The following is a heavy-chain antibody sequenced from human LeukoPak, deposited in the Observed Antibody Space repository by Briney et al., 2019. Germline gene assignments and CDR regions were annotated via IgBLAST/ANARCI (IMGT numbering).Heavy chain of an antibody. CDR2: IYTTGST. D-gene: IGHD2-2*01. CDR3: ARQEDCSTSSCYSGGWFDP. V-gene: IGHV4-61*02. Sequence: SQTLSLTCTASGGSISSGSYYWSWVRQPAGKGLEWIGRIYTTGSTSYNPSLKSRVTISVDTSKNQFSLKLSSVTAADTAVYYCARQEDCSTSSCYSGGWFDPWGQGTLVTVSS. J-gene: IGHJ5*02. CDR1: GGSISSGSYY.